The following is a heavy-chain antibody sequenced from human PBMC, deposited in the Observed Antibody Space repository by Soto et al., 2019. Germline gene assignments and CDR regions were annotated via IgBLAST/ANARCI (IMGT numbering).Heavy chain of an antibody. V-gene: IGHV3-74*01. CDR1: GFTFSSYW. CDR2: IEGDGSST. J-gene: IGHJ3*01. Sequence: EVQLVESGGGLVQPGGSLRLSCAASGFTFSSYWMHWVGQAPGKGLEWVSRIEGDGSSTTSADSVKGRFTVSRDDARNTLYLQMSSLRADDTAIYYCAREGLDTAGFFDVWGQGTMVTVSS. CDR3: AREGLDTAGFFDV. D-gene: IGHD6-13*01.